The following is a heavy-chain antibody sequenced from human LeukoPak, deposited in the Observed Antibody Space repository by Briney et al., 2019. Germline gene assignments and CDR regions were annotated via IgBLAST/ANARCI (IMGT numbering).Heavy chain of an antibody. CDR1: GGSISSYY. V-gene: IGHV4-59*01. J-gene: IGHJ5*02. D-gene: IGHD3-22*01. CDR2: IYYSGST. CDR3: ARAHNYYDSSGYYEP. Sequence: KSSETLSLTCTVSGGSISSYYWSWIRQPPGKGLEWIGYIYYSGSTNYNPSLKSRVTISVDTSKNQFSLKLSSVTAADTAVYYCARAHNYYDSSGYYEPWGQGTLVTVSS.